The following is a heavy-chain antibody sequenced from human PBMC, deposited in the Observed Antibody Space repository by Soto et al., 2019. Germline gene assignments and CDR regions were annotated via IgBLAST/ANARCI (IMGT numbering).Heavy chain of an antibody. V-gene: IGHV1-18*01. CDR3: ARDSGCRGGSCYSGDFDY. D-gene: IGHD2-15*01. CDR1: GYTFTSYG. Sequence: GASVKVSCKASGYTFTSYGISWVRQAPGQGLEWMGWISAYNGNTNYAQKLQGRVTMTTDTSTSTAYMELRSLRSDDTAVYYCARDSGCRGGSCYSGDFDYWGQGTMGTVSS. J-gene: IGHJ4*02. CDR2: ISAYNGNT.